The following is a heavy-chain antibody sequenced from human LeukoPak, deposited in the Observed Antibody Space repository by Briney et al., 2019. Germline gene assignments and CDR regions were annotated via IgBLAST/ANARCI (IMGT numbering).Heavy chain of an antibody. CDR1: EFTFSNYW. D-gene: IGHD1-14*01. J-gene: IGHJ2*01. CDR3: ARANPADFNL. V-gene: IGHV3-74*01. CDR2: IRYDGIVT. Sequence: PGGSLRLSCVASEFTFSNYWIHWVRQPPGKGLVWVSRIRYDGIVTNYADSVEGRFTISRDNAKNTVHLQMKSLRDDDTAVYYCARANPADFNLWGRGTLVTVSS.